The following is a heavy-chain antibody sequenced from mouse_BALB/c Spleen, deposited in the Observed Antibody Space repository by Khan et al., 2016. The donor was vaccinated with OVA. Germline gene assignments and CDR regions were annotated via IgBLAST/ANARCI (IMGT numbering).Heavy chain of an antibody. CDR1: GFSLTNYG. J-gene: IGHJ1*01. CDR3: AKTEQYLYFDV. Sequence: QIQLVQSGPGLVAPSQSLSITCTVSGFSLTNYGVSWVRQPPGKGLEWLGIMWGDGSTNYHSALRSRLSISKDNSKSQVFLQLNSLQTDDTATYYCAKTEQYLYFDVWGAGTTGTVSS. V-gene: IGHV2-3*01. CDR2: MWGDGST.